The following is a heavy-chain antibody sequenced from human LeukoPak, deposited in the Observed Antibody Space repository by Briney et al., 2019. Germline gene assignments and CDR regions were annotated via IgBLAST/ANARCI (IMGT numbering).Heavy chain of an antibody. D-gene: IGHD3-10*01. CDR3: ARAPYYYGSGSYNDY. Sequence: GASVKVSCKASGHTFTSYGISWVRQAPGQGLEWMGWISAYNGNTNYAQKLQGRVTMTTDTSTSTAYMELRSLRSDDTAVYYCARAPYYYGSGSYNDYWGQGTLVTVSS. CDR1: GHTFTSYG. J-gene: IGHJ4*02. CDR2: ISAYNGNT. V-gene: IGHV1-18*01.